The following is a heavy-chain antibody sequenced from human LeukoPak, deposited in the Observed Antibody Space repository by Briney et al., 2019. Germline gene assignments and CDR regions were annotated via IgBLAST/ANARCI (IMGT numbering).Heavy chain of an antibody. CDR1: GYTFTSYY. D-gene: IGHD3-10*01. V-gene: IGHV1-46*01. CDR2: INPSGGST. J-gene: IGHJ4*02. Sequence: ASVKVSCKASGYTFTSYYMRWVRQAPGQGLEWMGIINPSGGSTSYAQKFQGRVTMTRDTSTSTVYMELSSLRSEDTAVYYCARTSEDYYGSGSYLDYFDYWGQGTLVTVSS. CDR3: ARTSEDYYGSGSYLDYFDY.